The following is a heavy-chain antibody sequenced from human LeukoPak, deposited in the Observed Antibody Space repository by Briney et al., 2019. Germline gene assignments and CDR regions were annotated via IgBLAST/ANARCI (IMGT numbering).Heavy chain of an antibody. Sequence: GASVKVSCKASGYTFTDCDINWVRQAPGQGLEWMGRINPNSGDTEYAPKFQGWVTMTRDTSISTAYVEVRRLISDDTAVYYCARDLASTSNWEFDYWGQGTLVIVSS. CDR1: GYTFTDCD. V-gene: IGHV1-2*04. CDR2: INPNSGDT. J-gene: IGHJ4*02. D-gene: IGHD1-26*01. CDR3: ARDLASTSNWEFDY.